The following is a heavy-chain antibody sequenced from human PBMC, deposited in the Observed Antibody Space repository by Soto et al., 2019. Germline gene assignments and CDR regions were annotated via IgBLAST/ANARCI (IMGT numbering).Heavy chain of an antibody. Sequence: SETLSLTCTVSGGSISSSSFYWGWVRQPPGRGLEWIGIIYYSGTAYYNPSLTSRVTISVDTSRNQFSLKLSSVTAADTAVYYCARLLFGAANWFDPWGQGTLVTVSS. J-gene: IGHJ5*02. CDR3: ARLLFGAANWFDP. V-gene: IGHV4-39*07. D-gene: IGHD3-10*01. CDR2: IYYSGTA. CDR1: GGSISSSSFY.